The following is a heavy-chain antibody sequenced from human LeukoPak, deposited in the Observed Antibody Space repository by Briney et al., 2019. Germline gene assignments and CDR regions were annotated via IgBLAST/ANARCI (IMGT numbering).Heavy chain of an antibody. J-gene: IGHJ5*02. V-gene: IGHV4-4*07. CDR1: GGSISSYY. D-gene: IGHD2-2*01. CDR3: ARGPGCSSPNCHNWFDP. Sequence: SETLSLTCTVSGGSISSYYWSWIRQPAGKGLEWIGRIYTSGITDYNPALKSRVTMSVDTSKNQVSLKLSSVTAADTAVYFCARGPGCSSPNCHNWFDPWGKGSLVTVSS. CDR2: IYTSGIT.